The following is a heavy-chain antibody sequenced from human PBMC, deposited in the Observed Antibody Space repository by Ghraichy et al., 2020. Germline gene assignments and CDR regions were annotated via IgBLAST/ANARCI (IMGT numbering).Heavy chain of an antibody. CDR3: ARGSIVVVVTVIFDY. Sequence: GESLNISCAASGFTFSDHDMSWVRQAPGKGLEWVSTISASGLATYYADSVKGRFTVSRDDSTNTLYLQMNSLRDEDTAVYYCARGSIVVVVTVIFDYWGQGTLVTVSS. V-gene: IGHV3-23*01. D-gene: IGHD2-15*01. CDR2: ISASGLAT. CDR1: GFTFSDHD. J-gene: IGHJ4*02.